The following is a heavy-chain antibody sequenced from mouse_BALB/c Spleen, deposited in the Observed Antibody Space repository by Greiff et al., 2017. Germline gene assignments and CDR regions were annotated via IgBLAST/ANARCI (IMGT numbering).Heavy chain of an antibody. J-gene: IGHJ2*01. V-gene: IGHV1-14*01. CDR3: ARGDYDPFDY. CDR1: GYTFTSYV. CDR2: INPYNDGT. Sequence: VQLQQSGPELVKPGASVKMSCKASGYTFTSYVMHWVKQKPGQGLEWIGYINPYNDGTKYHEKFKGKATLTSDKSSSTAYMELSSLTSEDSAVYYSARGDYDPFDYWGQGTTLTVSS. D-gene: IGHD2-4*01.